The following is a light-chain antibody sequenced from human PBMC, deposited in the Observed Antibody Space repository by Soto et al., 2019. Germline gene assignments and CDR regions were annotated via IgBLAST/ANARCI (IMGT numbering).Light chain of an antibody. Sequence: QSALTQPPSVSAAPGQKVSISCSGSSSNVGKNFVSWYQHVPGKAPKLLIYDNQKRPSGIPDRFSASKSGTSATLDITGLQTGDEADYYCGTWDSSLTIEVIFGGGTKLTVL. J-gene: IGLJ2*01. CDR1: SSNVGKNF. V-gene: IGLV1-51*01. CDR2: DNQ. CDR3: GTWDSSLTIEVI.